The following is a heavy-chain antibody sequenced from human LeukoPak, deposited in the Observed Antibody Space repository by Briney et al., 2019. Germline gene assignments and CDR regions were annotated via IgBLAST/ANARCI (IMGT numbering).Heavy chain of an antibody. Sequence: GGSLRLSCSASGFTFSSYAMHWVRQPPGKGLEYVSVISSNGGDTYYADSVKGRFTISRDNAKNTLYLQLNSLRAEDTALYYCSRGRYHLDYWGQGTLVTVSS. V-gene: IGHV3-64*04. J-gene: IGHJ4*02. CDR2: ISSNGGDT. CDR3: SRGRYHLDY. CDR1: GFTFSSYA. D-gene: IGHD1-14*01.